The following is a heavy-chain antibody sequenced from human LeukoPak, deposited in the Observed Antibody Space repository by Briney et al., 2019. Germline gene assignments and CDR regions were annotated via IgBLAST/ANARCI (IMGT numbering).Heavy chain of an antibody. Sequence: PGGSLRLSCAASGFTFSSYAMSWVRQAPGKGLEWVSTISGSGGSTYYADSVKGRFTISRDNSKNTLYLQMNSPRPEDTAVYFCANRGVIDFLTGYYYYFDYWGQGTLVIVSS. CDR1: GFTFSSYA. D-gene: IGHD3-9*01. J-gene: IGHJ4*02. V-gene: IGHV3-23*01. CDR3: ANRGVIDFLTGYYYYFDY. CDR2: ISGSGGST.